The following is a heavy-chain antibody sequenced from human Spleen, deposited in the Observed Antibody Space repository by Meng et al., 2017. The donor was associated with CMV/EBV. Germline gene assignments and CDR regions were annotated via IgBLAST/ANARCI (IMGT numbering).Heavy chain of an antibody. CDR3: AIYGSGSYFDL. CDR2: ISSSSSYI. J-gene: IGHJ4*02. V-gene: IGHV3-21*04. Sequence: GGSLRLSCVPSRFSFSVHTMHWVRQAPGKGLEWVSSISSSSSYIYYADSVKGRFTISRDNAKNSLYLQMNSLRAEDTAVYYCAIYGSGSYFDLWGQGTLVTVSS. CDR1: RFSFSVHT. D-gene: IGHD1-26*01.